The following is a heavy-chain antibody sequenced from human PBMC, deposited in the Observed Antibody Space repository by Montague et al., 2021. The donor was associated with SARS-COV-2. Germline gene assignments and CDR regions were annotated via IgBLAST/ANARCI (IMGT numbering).Heavy chain of an antibody. CDR2: ISYDGSHK. CDR3: ARDNYDYVWGSYRYIY. V-gene: IGHV3-30*04. Sequence: SLRLSCAASGFTFSSYAMHWVRQAPGKGLEWVAVISYDGSHKYYADSVKGRFTISRDNSKNTLYLQMNSLRAEDTAVYYCARDNYDYVWGSYRYIYWGQGTLVTVSS. D-gene: IGHD3-16*02. CDR1: GFTFSSYA. J-gene: IGHJ4*02.